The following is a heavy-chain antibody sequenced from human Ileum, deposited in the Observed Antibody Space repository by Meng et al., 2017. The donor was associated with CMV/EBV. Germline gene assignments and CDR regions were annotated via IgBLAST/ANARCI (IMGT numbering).Heavy chain of an antibody. CDR3: ASNIGLAHYSSGSDEYYYYGMDA. Sequence: GSLRLSCTVSGYSISSGYLWGWIRQSPRKGLEWIGSMYHSGSGYYNPSLKSRATISVDTYKNQLSLKMRSVIAADTAVYYCASNIGLAHYSSGSDEYYYYGMDAWGQGTAVTVSS. CDR1: GYSISSGYL. D-gene: IGHD3-10*01. CDR2: MYHSGSG. J-gene: IGHJ6*01. V-gene: IGHV4-38-2*02.